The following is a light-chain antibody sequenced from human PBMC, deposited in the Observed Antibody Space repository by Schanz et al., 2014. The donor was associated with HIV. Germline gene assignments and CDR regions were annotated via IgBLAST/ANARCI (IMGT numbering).Light chain of an antibody. V-gene: IGKV1-5*03. CDR1: QYISSW. CDR2: RAS. Sequence: DIQMTQSPSTLSASVGDRVTITCRASQYISSWLAWYQQKPGKAPKLLIYRASDLESGVPSRFSGSGSGTEFSLTISSLQPDDFAVYYCQQRSNWPVAFGQGTKLEIK. CDR3: QQRSNWPVA. J-gene: IGKJ2*01.